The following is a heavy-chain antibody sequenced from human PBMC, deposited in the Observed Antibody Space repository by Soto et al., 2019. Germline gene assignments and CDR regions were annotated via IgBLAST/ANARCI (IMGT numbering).Heavy chain of an antibody. Sequence: QVQLQESGPGLVKPSQTLSLTCTVSGGSISSGGYYWSWIRQHQGKGLEWIGYIYYSGSTYYNPSLKIRVTISVDTSKNQFSLKLSSVTAADTAVYYCARVPTFNAPFSVDYWGQGTLVTVSS. V-gene: IGHV4-31*03. CDR1: GGSISSGGYY. CDR3: ARVPTFNAPFSVDY. D-gene: IGHD3-16*01. J-gene: IGHJ4*02. CDR2: IYYSGST.